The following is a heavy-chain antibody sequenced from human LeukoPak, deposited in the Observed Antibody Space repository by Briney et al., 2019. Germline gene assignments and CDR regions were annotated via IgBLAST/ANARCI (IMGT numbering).Heavy chain of an antibody. J-gene: IGHJ5*02. V-gene: IGHV4-34*01. Sequence: PSETLSLTCAVYGGSFSGYYWSWIRQPPGKGLEWIGEINHSGSTNYNPSLKSRVTISVDTSKNQFSLKLSSVTAADTAVYYCARKGRYDFWSGYYSAPLGLNWFDPWGQGTLVTVSS. CDR2: INHSGST. CDR1: GGSFSGYY. CDR3: ARKGRYDFWSGYYSAPLGLNWFDP. D-gene: IGHD3-3*01.